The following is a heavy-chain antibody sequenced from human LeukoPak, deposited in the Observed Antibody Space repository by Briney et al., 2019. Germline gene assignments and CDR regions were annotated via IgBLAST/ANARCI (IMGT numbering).Heavy chain of an antibody. V-gene: IGHV3-23*01. CDR3: ATSTLTFDY. J-gene: IGHJ4*02. Sequence: GGSLRLSCAASGFPFSSFATTWVRQAPGKGLEWISSVRDSGAVTYYADSVKGRFTISRDNSRKIVYLQMNSLRAEDTAIYYCATSTLTFDYWGQGTLVTVSS. CDR1: GFPFSSFA. CDR2: VRDSGAVT. D-gene: IGHD3-9*01.